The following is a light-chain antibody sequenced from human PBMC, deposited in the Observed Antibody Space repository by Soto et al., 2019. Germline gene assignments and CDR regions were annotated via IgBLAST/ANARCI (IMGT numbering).Light chain of an antibody. CDR2: EVS. CDR3: NSQTIRSALV. J-gene: IGLJ3*02. V-gene: IGLV2-14*01. CDR1: SSDVGRYNY. Sequence: QSALTQPASVSGSPGQSITISCTGTSSDVGRYNYVSWYQQHPGKAPKLMIYEVSNRPSGVSNRFSGSKSGNTASLTISGLQAEDEADYYCNSQTIRSALVFGGGTKLTVL.